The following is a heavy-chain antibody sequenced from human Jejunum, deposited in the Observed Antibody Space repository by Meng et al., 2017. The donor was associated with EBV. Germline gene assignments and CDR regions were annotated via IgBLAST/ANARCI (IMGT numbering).Heavy chain of an antibody. CDR1: GDSIISTDTW. Sequence: QVHLRESGPGLVKPSGTLSLTCGVSGDSIISTDTWWSWVRQPPGKGLEWIGEIFHAGNTNYNPSLKSQVTMSVDASKNQFSLNLSSVTAADSAVYYCARGSHYTWDVWGQGTLVTVSS. CDR3: ARGSHYTWDV. J-gene: IGHJ4*02. CDR2: IFHAGNT. D-gene: IGHD3-16*01. V-gene: IGHV4-4*02.